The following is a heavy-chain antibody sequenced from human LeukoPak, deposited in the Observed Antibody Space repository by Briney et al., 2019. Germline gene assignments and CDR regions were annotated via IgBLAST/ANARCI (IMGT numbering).Heavy chain of an antibody. J-gene: IGHJ4*02. CDR2: IYYSGST. V-gene: IGHV4-39*01. D-gene: IGHD4-23*01. Sequence: SETLSLTCTVSGGPISSSSYYWGWIRQPPGKGLEWIGSIYYSGSTYYNPSLKSRVTISVDTSKNQFSLKLSSVTAADTAVYYCANSANYGGNSGYFDCWGQGTLVTVSS. CDR3: ANSANYGGNSGYFDC. CDR1: GGPISSSSYY.